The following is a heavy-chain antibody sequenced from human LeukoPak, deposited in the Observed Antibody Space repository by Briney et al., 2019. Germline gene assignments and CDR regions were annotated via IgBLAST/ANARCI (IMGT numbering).Heavy chain of an antibody. D-gene: IGHD6-6*01. CDR3: ARAEAARQFDY. J-gene: IGHJ4*02. CDR2: IYHSGST. CDR1: GGSISSSNW. Sequence: PSETLSLTCAVSGGSISSSNWWSWVRQPPGKGLEWIGEIYHSGSTNYNPSLKSRVTISVDTSKNQFSLKLSSVTAADTAVYYCARAEAARQFDYWGQGTLVTVSS. V-gene: IGHV4-4*02.